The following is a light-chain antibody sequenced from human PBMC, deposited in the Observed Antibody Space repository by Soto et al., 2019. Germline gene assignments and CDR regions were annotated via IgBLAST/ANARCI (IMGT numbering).Light chain of an antibody. Sequence: DIQLTQSPSFLSASVGDRVTITCRASQDISVYLAWYQQKPAKAPTLLIYATSSLQSGVSSRFSGSGSGTEFTLTISSLQPEDFATYYCQQLNGYPFTFGPGTKVDIK. J-gene: IGKJ3*01. CDR1: QDISVY. CDR2: ATS. CDR3: QQLNGYPFT. V-gene: IGKV1-9*01.